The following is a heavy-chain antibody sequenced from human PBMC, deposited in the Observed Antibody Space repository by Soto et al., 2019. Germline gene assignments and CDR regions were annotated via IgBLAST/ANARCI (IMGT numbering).Heavy chain of an antibody. V-gene: IGHV1-69*06. J-gene: IGHJ5*02. CDR2: IIPIFGTA. CDR3: ARVVPGAEAWFGP. Sequence: SVKVSCKASGGTFSSYAISWVRQAPGQGLEWVGGIIPIFGTANYAQKFQGRVTITAEXXXSXXXMXLXXLRXDGTAVHYCARVVPGAEAWFGPWGQGTLVTVSS. CDR1: GGTFSSYA. D-gene: IGHD2-2*01.